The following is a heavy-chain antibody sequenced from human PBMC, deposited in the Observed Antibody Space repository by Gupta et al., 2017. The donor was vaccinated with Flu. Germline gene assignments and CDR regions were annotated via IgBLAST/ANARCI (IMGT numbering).Heavy chain of an antibody. V-gene: IGHV3-49*04. D-gene: IGHD3-16*01. Sequence: EVQLVESGGGLVQPGRSLRLSCTASGFTFGDYAMGWVRQAAGKGLEWVGFIRSKAYGGTTEYAASVKGRFTISRDDSKSIAYLQMNSLKTEDTAVYHCTRGGRGPRGGLGERRPVQYYFDYWGHGPLVTVYS. CDR2: IRSKAYGGTT. CDR1: GFTFGDYA. CDR3: TRGGRGPRGGLGERRPVQYYFDY. J-gene: IGHJ4*01.